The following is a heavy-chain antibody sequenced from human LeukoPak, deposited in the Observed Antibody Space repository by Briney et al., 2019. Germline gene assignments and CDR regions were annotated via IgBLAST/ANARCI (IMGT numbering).Heavy chain of an antibody. CDR1: GYTFTGYY. Sequence: GASVKVSCKASGYTFTGYYMHWVRQAPGQGLEWMGWINPNSGGTNYAQKFQGRVTMTRDTSISTAYMELSRLRSDDTAVYYCARDYSGSYYNWFDPWGQGTLVTVSS. V-gene: IGHV1-2*02. J-gene: IGHJ5*02. CDR3: ARDYSGSYYNWFDP. CDR2: INPNSGGT. D-gene: IGHD1-26*01.